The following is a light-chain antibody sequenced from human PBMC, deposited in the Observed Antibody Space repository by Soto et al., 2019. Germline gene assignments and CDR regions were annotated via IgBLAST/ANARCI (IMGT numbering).Light chain of an antibody. CDR1: QSVSSN. J-gene: IGKJ4*01. CDR3: QQYNNWPPLT. Sequence: EIVMTQSPATLSVSPGERATLSCRASQSVSSNLAWYQQKPGQAPRLLIYGASTRAPGIPARFSGSGSGTELTHTIRSLQSEDFAVYYCQQYNNWPPLTVGGGTKVEIK. CDR2: GAS. V-gene: IGKV3-15*01.